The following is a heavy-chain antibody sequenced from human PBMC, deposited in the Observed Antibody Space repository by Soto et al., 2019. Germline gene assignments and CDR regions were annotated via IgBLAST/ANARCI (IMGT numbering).Heavy chain of an antibody. J-gene: IGHJ2*01. Sequence: EVQLVESGGGLVQPGRSLRLSCAASGFTFDDYAMHWVRQPPGKGLEWVSGITWNSGIIGYADSVKGRFTISRDNAKNSLYLQINSLRPEDTALYYCAKEQGYSTSYYGYVDLWGRGTLVTVSS. D-gene: IGHD6-13*01. V-gene: IGHV3-9*01. CDR1: GFTFDDYA. CDR3: AKEQGYSTSYYGYVDL. CDR2: ITWNSGII.